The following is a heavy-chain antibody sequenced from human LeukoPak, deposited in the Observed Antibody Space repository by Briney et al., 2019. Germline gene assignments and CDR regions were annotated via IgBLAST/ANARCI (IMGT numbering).Heavy chain of an antibody. CDR1: GFTFTNYA. D-gene: IGHD1-26*01. V-gene: IGHV3-23*01. CDR3: ARWGASAFDI. J-gene: IGHJ3*02. Sequence: GGSLRLSCAASGFTFTNYALTWVRQAPGKGLEWVSIISGSGDDTYHADSVKGRFTISGDNSKNTLYLQMNSLRAEDTAVYYCARWGASAFDIWGQGTMVTVSS. CDR2: ISGSGDDT.